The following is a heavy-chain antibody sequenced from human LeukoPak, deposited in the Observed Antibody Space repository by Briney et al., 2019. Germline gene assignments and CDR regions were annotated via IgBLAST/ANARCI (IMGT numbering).Heavy chain of an antibody. V-gene: IGHV3-23*01. CDR1: GFTFSSYA. Sequence: GWSLTLSCAASGFTFSSYAMSWLRQAPAKGLEWVSAISGSGGSTYYADSVKGRFTISRDNSKNTLYLQMNSLRAEDTAVYFCAKGAIAAAVYLFVWGQGTLVTVSS. CDR2: ISGSGGST. CDR3: AKGAIAAAVYLFV. D-gene: IGHD6-13*01. J-gene: IGHJ4*02.